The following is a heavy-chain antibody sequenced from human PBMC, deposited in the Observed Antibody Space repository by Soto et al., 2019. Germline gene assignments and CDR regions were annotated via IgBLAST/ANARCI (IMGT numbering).Heavy chain of an antibody. J-gene: IGHJ6*02. CDR2: ITTDKGKT. CDR1: GYTFTSYG. V-gene: IGHV1-18*01. D-gene: IGHD3-3*01. Sequence: GASVKVSCKTSGYTFTSYGISWVRQATEQGLEWMGWITTDKGKTTYAQKFQGRVTMTTDTSTSTAYMELRSLRSDDTAVYYCARVLEWSNYYYYYGMDVWGQGTTVTVSS. CDR3: ARVLEWSNYYYYYGMDV.